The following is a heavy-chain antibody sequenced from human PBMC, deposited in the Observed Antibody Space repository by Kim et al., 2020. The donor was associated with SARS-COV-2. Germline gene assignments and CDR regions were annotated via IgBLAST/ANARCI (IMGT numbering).Heavy chain of an antibody. CDR1: GGTFSSYA. Sequence: SVKVSCKASGGTFSSYAISWVRQAPGQGLEWMGGIIPIFDTANYAQKFQGRVTITADESTSTAYMELSSLRSEDTAVYYCARGGVVVTSQYFVAGPARETGRGNWYFDLWGRGTLVTVSS. CDR2: IIPIFDTA. D-gene: IGHD2-21*02. V-gene: IGHV1-69*13. CDR3: ARGGVVVTSQYFVAGPARETGRGNWYFDL. J-gene: IGHJ2*01.